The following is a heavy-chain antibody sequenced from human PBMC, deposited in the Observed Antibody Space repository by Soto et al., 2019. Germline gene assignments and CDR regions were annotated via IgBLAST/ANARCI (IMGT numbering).Heavy chain of an antibody. CDR3: AREGTDYDFWSGYYTYYYYGMDV. CDR2: ISSSSSTI. V-gene: IGHV3-48*02. CDR1: GFTFSSYS. D-gene: IGHD3-3*01. Sequence: GGSLRLSCAASGFTFSSYSMNWVRQAPGKGLEWVSYISSSSSTIYYADSVKGRFTISRDNAKNSLYLQMNSLRDEDTAVYYCAREGTDYDFWSGYYTYYYYGMDVWGQGTTVTVSS. J-gene: IGHJ6*02.